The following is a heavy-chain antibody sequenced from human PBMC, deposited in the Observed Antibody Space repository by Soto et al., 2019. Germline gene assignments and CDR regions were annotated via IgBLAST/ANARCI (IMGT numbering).Heavy chain of an antibody. CDR2: ISSSSSYI. V-gene: IGHV3-21*01. CDR3: ARSGGLAARKVY. D-gene: IGHD6-6*01. J-gene: IGHJ4*02. CDR1: GFTFSSYS. Sequence: GGSLRLSCAASGFTFSSYSMNWVRQAPGKGLEWVSSISSSSSYIYYADSVKGRFTISRDNAKNSLYLQMNSLRAEDTAVYYCARSGGLAARKVYWGQGTLVTVSS.